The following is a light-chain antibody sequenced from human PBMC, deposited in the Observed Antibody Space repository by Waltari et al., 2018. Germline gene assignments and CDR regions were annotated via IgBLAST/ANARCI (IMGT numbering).Light chain of an antibody. CDR3: QSYDRSNQV. CDR1: SGSIASNY. CDR2: KDN. Sequence: NFMLTQPHSVSESPGKTVTISCTRSSGSIASNYVQWYQQRPGSSPTTVIYKDNQRPSGVPDRFSGSSDSSSNSASLTISGLKTDDEADYYCQSYDRSNQVFGGGTKLTVL. J-gene: IGLJ2*01. V-gene: IGLV6-57*01.